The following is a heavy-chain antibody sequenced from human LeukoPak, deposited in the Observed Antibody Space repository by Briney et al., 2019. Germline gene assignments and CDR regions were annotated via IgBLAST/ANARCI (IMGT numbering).Heavy chain of an antibody. D-gene: IGHD1-26*01. CDR1: GFTFDDYG. V-gene: IGHV3-20*04. Sequence: PGGSLRLSCAASGFTFDDYGMSWVRQAPGKGLEWVSGINWNGGSTGYADSVKGRFTISRDNAKNSLYLQMNSLRAEDAALYYCARAEGFSGSSLFEPIEYFQHWGQGTLVTVSS. CDR3: ARAEGFSGSSLFEPIEYFQH. J-gene: IGHJ1*01. CDR2: INWNGGST.